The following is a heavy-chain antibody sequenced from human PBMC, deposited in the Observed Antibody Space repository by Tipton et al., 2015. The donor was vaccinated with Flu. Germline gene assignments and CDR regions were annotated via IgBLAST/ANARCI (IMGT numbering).Heavy chain of an antibody. CDR1: GFTFDDYA. V-gene: IGHV3-9*01. J-gene: IGHJ4*02. CDR2: ISWNSGSI. Sequence: SLRLSCAASGFTFDDYAMPWVRQAPGKGLEWVSGISWNSGSIGYADSVKGRFTISRDNAKNSLYLQMNSLRAEDTALYYCAKEGSSSYYFDYWGQGTLVTVSS. D-gene: IGHD6-6*01. CDR3: AKEGSSSYYFDY.